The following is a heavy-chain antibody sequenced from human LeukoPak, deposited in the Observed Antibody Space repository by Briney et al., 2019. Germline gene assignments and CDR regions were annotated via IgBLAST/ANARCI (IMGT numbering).Heavy chain of an antibody. CDR1: VRRISKK. J-gene: IGHJ4*02. Sequence: PGRSLRLSCVDLGVRRISKKKNWVRQAPGKGLEWVGVISYDGSDEYYTDSVKGRFTISRDNSKNTVYLQMNSLRADDTAVYYCARDFTPEWFDIHWGQGTLVTVS. V-gene: IGHV3-30*04. CDR2: ISYDGSDE. CDR3: ARDFTPEWFDIH. D-gene: IGHD3-3*01.